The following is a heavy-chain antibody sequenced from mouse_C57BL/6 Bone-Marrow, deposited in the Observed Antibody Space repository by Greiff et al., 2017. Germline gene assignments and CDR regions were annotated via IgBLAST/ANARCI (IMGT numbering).Heavy chain of an antibody. D-gene: IGHD1-1*01. CDR3: ARRRSTGGYAMDY. CDR1: GFTLSSYT. J-gene: IGHJ4*01. Sequence: EVKLVESGGGLVKPGGSLKLSCAASGFTLSSYTMSWVRQTPEKRLEWVATISGGGGNTYYPDSVKGRFTISRDNAKNTLYLQMSSLRSEETALYYCARRRSTGGYAMDYWGQGTSVTVSS. CDR2: ISGGGGNT. V-gene: IGHV5-9*01.